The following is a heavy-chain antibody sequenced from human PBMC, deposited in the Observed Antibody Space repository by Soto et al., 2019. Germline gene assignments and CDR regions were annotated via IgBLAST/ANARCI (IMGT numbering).Heavy chain of an antibody. D-gene: IGHD5-12*01. CDR2: IYYSGTT. J-gene: IGHJ4*02. CDR3: AREFVYGSYDLGWFVY. V-gene: IGHV4-59*01. CDR1: GGSISSFY. Sequence: QVQLQNSGPGLVKPSETLSLTCTVSGGSISSFYWSWIRQPPGKGLEWIGYIYYSGTTNYNPSLKSRVTISVDASNNQFSLKLTSVTAADTAMYYCAREFVYGSYDLGWFVYWGQGILVTVSS.